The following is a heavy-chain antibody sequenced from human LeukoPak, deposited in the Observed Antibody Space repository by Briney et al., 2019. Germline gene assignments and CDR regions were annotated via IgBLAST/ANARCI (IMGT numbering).Heavy chain of an antibody. CDR3: TTGSIAVAGTASYYYYYYGMDV. D-gene: IGHD6-19*01. CDR2: IKSKTDGGTT. J-gene: IGHJ6*02. Sequence: PGGSLRLSCAASGFTFSNAWMSWVRQAPGKGLEWVGRIKSKTDGGTTDYAAPVKGRFTISRDDSKNTLYLQMNSLKTEDTAVYYRTTGSIAVAGTASYYYYYYGMDVWGQGTTVTVSS. V-gene: IGHV3-15*01. CDR1: GFTFSNAW.